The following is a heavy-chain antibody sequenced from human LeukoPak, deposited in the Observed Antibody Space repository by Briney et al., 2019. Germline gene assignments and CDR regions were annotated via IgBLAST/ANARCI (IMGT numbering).Heavy chain of an antibody. CDR2: ISGSGGST. CDR3: AKRAHYGSGSYYTLDY. J-gene: IGHJ4*02. CDR1: GFTFSSYA. Sequence: GGSLRLSCAASGFTFSSYAMSLVRQAPGKGLEWVSAISGSGGSTYYADSVKGRFTISRDNSKNTLYLQMNSLRAEDTAVYYCAKRAHYGSGSYYTLDYWGQGTLVTVSS. V-gene: IGHV3-23*01. D-gene: IGHD3-10*01.